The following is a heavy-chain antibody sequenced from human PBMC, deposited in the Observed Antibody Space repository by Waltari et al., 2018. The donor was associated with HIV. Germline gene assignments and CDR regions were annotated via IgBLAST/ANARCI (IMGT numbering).Heavy chain of an antibody. Sequence: QVQLQESGPGVVKPSETLSLTCTVSASSISSGYYWGWIRPSPGKGLEWIGSIYRSGTTYYNPSLKSRVTISVNMSKNQFSLKLTSMTAADTALYYCARDQDYYDSSGYTCYAFDMWGPGTMVTVSS. CDR1: ASSISSGYY. CDR3: ARDQDYYDSSGYTCYAFDM. V-gene: IGHV4-38-2*02. J-gene: IGHJ3*02. D-gene: IGHD3-22*01. CDR2: IYRSGTT.